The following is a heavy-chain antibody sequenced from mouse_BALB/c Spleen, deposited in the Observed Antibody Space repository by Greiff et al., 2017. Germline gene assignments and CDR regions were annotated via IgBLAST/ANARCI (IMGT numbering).Heavy chain of an antibody. CDR1: GFTFSNYW. CDR3: TRVDYGYDY. J-gene: IGHJ2*01. D-gene: IGHD1-2*01. V-gene: IGHV6-6*02. Sequence: EVLLVESGGGLVQPGGSMKLSCVASGFTFSNYWMNWVRQSPEKGLEWVAEIRLKSNNYATHYAESVKGRFTISRDDSKSSVYLQMNNLRAEDTGIYYCTRVDYGYDYWGQGTTLTVSS. CDR2: IRLKSNNYAT.